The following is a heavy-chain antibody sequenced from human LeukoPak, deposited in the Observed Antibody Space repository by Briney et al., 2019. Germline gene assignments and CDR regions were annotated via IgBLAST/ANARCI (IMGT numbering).Heavy chain of an antibody. D-gene: IGHD6-19*01. CDR3: ARNGWVAARTLGAFDI. Sequence: SETLSLTCAVYGGPFSGYYWSWIRQPPGKGLEWIGEINHSGSTNYNPSLKSRVTISVDTSKNQFSLKLSSVTAADTAVYYCARNGWVAARTLGAFDIWGQGTMVTVSS. CDR2: INHSGST. V-gene: IGHV4-34*01. J-gene: IGHJ3*02. CDR1: GGPFSGYY.